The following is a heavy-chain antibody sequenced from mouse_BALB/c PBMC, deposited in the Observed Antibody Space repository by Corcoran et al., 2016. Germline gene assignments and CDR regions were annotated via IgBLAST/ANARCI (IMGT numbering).Heavy chain of an antibody. Sequence: QIQLVQCGPELKKPGETVKISCKASGYTFTHYGMNWVKQAPGKGLKWMGWINTYTGEPTYADDFKGRFAFSLETSASTAYLQINNLKNEDTATYFCAREPYAMDYWGQGTSVTVSS. J-gene: IGHJ4*01. CDR2: INTYTGEP. CDR3: AREPYAMDY. V-gene: IGHV9-3-1*01. CDR1: GYTFTHYG.